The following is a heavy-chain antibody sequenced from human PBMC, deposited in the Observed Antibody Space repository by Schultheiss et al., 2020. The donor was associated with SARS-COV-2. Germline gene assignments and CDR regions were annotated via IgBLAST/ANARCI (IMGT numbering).Heavy chain of an antibody. Sequence: SETLSLTCAVYGGSFSGYYWSWIRQPPGKGLEWIGEINHSGSTNYNPSLKSRVTISVDTSKNQFSLKLSSVTAADTAVYYCARDDFWSGYSYWYFDLWGRGTLVTVSS. V-gene: IGHV4-34*01. D-gene: IGHD3-3*01. CDR1: GGSFSGYY. J-gene: IGHJ2*01. CDR2: INHSGST. CDR3: ARDDFWSGYSYWYFDL.